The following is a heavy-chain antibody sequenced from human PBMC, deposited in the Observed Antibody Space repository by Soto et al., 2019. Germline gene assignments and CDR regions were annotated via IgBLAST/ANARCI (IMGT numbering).Heavy chain of an antibody. CDR3: AKDLAGTQLWYYYYYGMDV. CDR1: GFTFSSYG. CDR2: ISYDGSNK. V-gene: IGHV3-30*18. J-gene: IGHJ6*02. Sequence: PGGSLRLSCXASGFTFSSYGMHWVRQAPGKGLEWVAVISYDGSNKYYADSVKGRFTISRDNSKNTLYLQMNSLRAEDTAVYYCAKDLAGTQLWYYYYYGMDVWGQGTTVTVSS. D-gene: IGHD6-19*01.